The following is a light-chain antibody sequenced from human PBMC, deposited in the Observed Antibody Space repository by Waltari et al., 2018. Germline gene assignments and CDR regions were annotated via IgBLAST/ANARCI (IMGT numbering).Light chain of an antibody. CDR3: CSYAGSYTFVV. CDR2: EFS. J-gene: IGLJ2*01. Sequence: QSALTQPRPVSGSPGQSVTISCTGTSSDVCGYNYVSWYQQHPGKAPKLMIYEFSKRPSGVPDRFSGSKSGNTASLTISGLQAEDEADYYCCSYAGSYTFVVFGGGTKLTVL. V-gene: IGLV2-11*01. CDR1: SSDVCGYNY.